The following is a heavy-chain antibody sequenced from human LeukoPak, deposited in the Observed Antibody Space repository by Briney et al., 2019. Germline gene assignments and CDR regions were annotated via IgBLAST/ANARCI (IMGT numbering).Heavy chain of an antibody. CDR3: ARAVGPFDY. D-gene: IGHD4-23*01. V-gene: IGHV3-33*01. Sequence: PGGSLRPSCAASELTFSTFVMHGVRKAPGKGLEWVAVIWFDGSNKYYADSVKSRFTISRDNSKDTLYLQMNSLRAEDTAVYYCARAVGPFDYWGQGTLLTVSS. J-gene: IGHJ4*02. CDR2: IWFDGSNK. CDR1: ELTFSTFV.